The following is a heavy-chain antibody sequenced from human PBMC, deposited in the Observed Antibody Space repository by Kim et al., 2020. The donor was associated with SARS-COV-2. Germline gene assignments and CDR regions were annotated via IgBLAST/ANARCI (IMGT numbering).Heavy chain of an antibody. CDR3: AKDIGWNYYFDY. J-gene: IGHJ4*02. D-gene: IGHD1-7*01. Sequence: GYADSVKGRFTISRDNAKNSLYLQMNSLRAEDTALYYCAKDIGWNYYFDYWGQGTLVTVSS. V-gene: IGHV3-9*01.